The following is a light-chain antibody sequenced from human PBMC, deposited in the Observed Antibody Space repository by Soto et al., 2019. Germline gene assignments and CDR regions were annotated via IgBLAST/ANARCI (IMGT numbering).Light chain of an antibody. V-gene: IGKV3-15*01. Sequence: EIVLTQSPATLSVSPGERATLSCRASQSVNQKLGWYQQKPGQAPRLLIYGASTRATGVPARFSGSGSGTEFTLSISSLQSEDFAVYYCQQYNSWPLTFGGGTKVDI. CDR3: QQYNSWPLT. CDR2: GAS. J-gene: IGKJ4*01. CDR1: QSVNQK.